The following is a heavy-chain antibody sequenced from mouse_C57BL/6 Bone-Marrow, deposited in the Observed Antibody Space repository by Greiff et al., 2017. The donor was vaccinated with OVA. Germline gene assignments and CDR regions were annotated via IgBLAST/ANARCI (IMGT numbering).Heavy chain of an antibody. V-gene: IGHV1-4*01. D-gene: IGHD2-1*01. CDR1: GYTFTSYT. Sequence: VKLQESGAELARPGASVKMSCKASGYTFTSYTMHWVKQRPGQGLEWIGYINPSSGYTKYNQKFKDKATLTADKSSSTAYMQLSSLTSEDSAVYYCARNYRAWFAYWGQGTLVTVSA. CDR2: INPSSGYT. CDR3: ARNYRAWFAY. J-gene: IGHJ3*01.